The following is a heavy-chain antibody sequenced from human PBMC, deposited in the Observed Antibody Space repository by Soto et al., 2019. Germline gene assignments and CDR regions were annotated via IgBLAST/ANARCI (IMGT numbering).Heavy chain of an antibody. CDR2: TNPNSGNT. V-gene: IGHV1-8*01. Sequence: ASVKVSCKASGYTFTSYDINWVRQATGQGLEWMGWTNPNSGNTGYAQKFQGRVTMTRDTSISTAYMELSSLRSEDTAVYYCARGGVLRYFDWFRPFDYWGQGTLVTVSS. J-gene: IGHJ4*02. CDR1: GYTFTSYD. CDR3: ARGGVLRYFDWFRPFDY. D-gene: IGHD3-9*01.